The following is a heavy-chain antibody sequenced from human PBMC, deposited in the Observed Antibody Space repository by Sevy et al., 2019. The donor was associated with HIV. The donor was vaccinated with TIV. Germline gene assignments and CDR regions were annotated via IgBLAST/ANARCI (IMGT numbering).Heavy chain of an antibody. D-gene: IGHD3-22*01. V-gene: IGHV5-51*01. CDR1: GYSFTSYW. CDR2: IYPGDSDT. CDR3: ARWGGDSSGYYSPPFDY. J-gene: IGHJ4*02. Sequence: GESLKTSCKGSGYSFTSYWIGWVRQMPGKGLEWMGIIYPGDSDTRYSPSFQGQVTISADKSISTAYLQWSSLKASDTAMYYCARWGGDSSGYYSPPFDYWGQGTLVTVSS.